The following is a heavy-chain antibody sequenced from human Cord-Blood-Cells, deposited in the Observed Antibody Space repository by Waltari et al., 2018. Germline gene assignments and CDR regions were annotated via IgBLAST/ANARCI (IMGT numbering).Heavy chain of an antibody. D-gene: IGHD6-13*01. CDR2: ISSSGSTI. CDR1: GFTVSSYE. J-gene: IGHJ3*02. CDR3: ARAAVAFDI. V-gene: IGHV3-48*03. Sequence: EVQLVESGGGLVQPGGSLRLSCAASGFTVSSYEMNWVRQAPGKGLEWVSYISSSGSTIYYADSVKGRFTISRDNAKNSLYLQMNSLRAEDTAVYYCARAAVAFDIWGQGTMVTVSS.